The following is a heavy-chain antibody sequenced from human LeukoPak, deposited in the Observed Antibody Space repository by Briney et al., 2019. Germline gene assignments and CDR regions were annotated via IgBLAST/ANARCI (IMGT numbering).Heavy chain of an antibody. D-gene: IGHD6-19*01. CDR1: GCTFSGYG. J-gene: IGHJ4*02. CDR2: IRYDGSNK. Sequence: GGSLRLSCAASGCTFSGYGMHWVRQAPGKGLEWVAFIRYDGSNKYYADSVKGRFTISRDNSKNTLYLQMNSLRAEDTAVYYCAKGIGSGWACFDYWGQGTLVTVSS. CDR3: AKGIGSGWACFDY. V-gene: IGHV3-30*02.